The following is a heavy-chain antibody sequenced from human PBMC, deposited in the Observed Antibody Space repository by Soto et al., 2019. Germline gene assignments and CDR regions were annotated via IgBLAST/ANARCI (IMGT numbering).Heavy chain of an antibody. V-gene: IGHV3-7*04. CDR2: TNQDGSEK. CDR1: GFSFRSDW. D-gene: IGHD1-26*01. J-gene: IGHJ4*02. CDR3: AGGVGVAI. Sequence: EDQLVESGGGLVQPGGSLRLTCAVSGFSFRSDWMNWVRQAPGKGLEWVAHTNQDGSEKYYLDSVKGRFTIFRDNAKNALYLQMNSLRAEDTALYYCAGGVGVAIWGQGTLVTVSS.